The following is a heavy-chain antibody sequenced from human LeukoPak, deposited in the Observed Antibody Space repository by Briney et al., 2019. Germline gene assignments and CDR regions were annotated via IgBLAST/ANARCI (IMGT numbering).Heavy chain of an antibody. CDR1: GYSFTSYW. D-gene: IGHD3-10*01. V-gene: IGHV5-51*01. CDR2: IYPGDSDT. J-gene: IGHJ6*03. CDR3: ARGRSGYGSGRPNYYYYYMDV. Sequence: GESLKISCKGSGYSFTSYWIGWVRQMPGKGLEWMGIIYPGDSDTRYSPSFQGQVTISADKSISTAYLQWSSLKASDTAMYYCARGRSGYGSGRPNYYYYYMDVWGKGTTVTISS.